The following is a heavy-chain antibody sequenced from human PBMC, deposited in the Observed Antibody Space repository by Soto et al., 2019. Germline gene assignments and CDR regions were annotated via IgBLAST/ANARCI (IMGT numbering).Heavy chain of an antibody. V-gene: IGHV3-15*07. CDR3: TPDFPAHIVGATTRY. D-gene: IGHD1-26*01. J-gene: IGHJ4*01. CDR2: IKSKTDGGTT. CDR1: GFTFSNAW. Sequence: EVQLVESGGGLVKPGGSLRLSCAASGFTFSNAWMNWVRQAPGKGLEWVGRIKSKTDGGTTDYAAPVKGRFTISRDDSKNTLYLQMNSLKTEDTAVYYCTPDFPAHIVGATTRYCGHGTLVTVSS.